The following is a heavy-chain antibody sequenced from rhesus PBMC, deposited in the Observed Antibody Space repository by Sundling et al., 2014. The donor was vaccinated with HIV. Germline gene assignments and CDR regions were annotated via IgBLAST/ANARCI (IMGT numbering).Heavy chain of an antibody. D-gene: IGHD1-26*01. J-gene: IGHJ5-1*01. CDR3: ARGTGFKWNYPRLNS. CDR2: VYGNVATS. CDR1: GDAINSGNW. V-gene: IGHV4-65*02. Sequence: QMQLQESGPGLVKPSETLSLTCAVSGDAINSGNWWSWIRQTPGKGLEWIGSVYGNVATSYYNPSLKNRVTILKDLSKNQFSLKLTSVIAADTALYYCARGTGFKWNYPRLNSWGPGVLVTVSS.